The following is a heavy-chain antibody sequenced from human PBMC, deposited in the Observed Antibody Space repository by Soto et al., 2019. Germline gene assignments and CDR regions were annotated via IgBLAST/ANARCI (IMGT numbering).Heavy chain of an antibody. CDR2: IYYSGST. V-gene: IGHV4-39*01. Sequence: SETLSLTCTVSGGSISSSSYYWGWIRQPPGKGLEWIGSIYYSGSTYYIPSLKSRVTISVDTSKNQFSLKLSSVTAADTAVYYCASQGSSHGVVDYWGQETRVTVS. CDR3: ASQGSSHGVVDY. CDR1: GGSISSSSYY. D-gene: IGHD1-26*01. J-gene: IGHJ4*02.